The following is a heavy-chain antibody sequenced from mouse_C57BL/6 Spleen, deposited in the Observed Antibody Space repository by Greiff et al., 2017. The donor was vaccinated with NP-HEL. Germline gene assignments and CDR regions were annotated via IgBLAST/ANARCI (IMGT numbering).Heavy chain of an antibody. Sequence: EVKLVESGGDLVKPGGSLKLSCAASGFTFSSYGMSWVRQTPDKRLEWVATISSGGSYTYYPDSVKGRFTISRDNAKNTLYLQMSSLKSEDTAMYYCARQTAQVTFAYWGQGTLVTVSA. CDR1: GFTFSSYG. CDR2: ISSGGSYT. D-gene: IGHD3-2*02. J-gene: IGHJ3*01. V-gene: IGHV5-6*01. CDR3: ARQTAQVTFAY.